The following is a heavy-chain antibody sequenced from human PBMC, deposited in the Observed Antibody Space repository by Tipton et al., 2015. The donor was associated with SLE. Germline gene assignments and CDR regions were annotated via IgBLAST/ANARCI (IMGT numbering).Heavy chain of an antibody. CDR3: ARDRMRGFQH. V-gene: IGHV4-4*02. Sequence: TLSLTCSVAGLSMTTRPWWTWVRQPPGKGLEWVGEVHHTGGTNYNPSLKSRVTISVDTSKNQFSLKLSSVTAADTAVYYCARDRMRGFQHWGQGTLVTVSS. CDR2: VHHTGGT. CDR1: GLSMTTRPW. J-gene: IGHJ1*01.